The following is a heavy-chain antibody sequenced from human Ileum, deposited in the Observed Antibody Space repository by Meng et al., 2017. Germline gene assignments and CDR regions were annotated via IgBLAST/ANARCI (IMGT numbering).Heavy chain of an antibody. CDR1: GGSVSSAAYQ. CDR3: ARDYWGSLDY. Sequence: VQLKEAGAGLVRPSEPLSLRCTVSGGSVSSAAYQWGWIRQPPGKGLEWIGYAANSFDPSPNYNPSLKSRVTISLDTPKNQFSLKLTSVTAADTAVYYCARDYWGSLDYWGQGILVTVSS. J-gene: IGHJ4*02. CDR2: AANSFDPSP. V-gene: IGHV4-61*08. D-gene: IGHD7-27*01.